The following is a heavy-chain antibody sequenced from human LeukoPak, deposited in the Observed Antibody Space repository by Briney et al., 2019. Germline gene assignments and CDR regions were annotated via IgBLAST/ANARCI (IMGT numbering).Heavy chain of an antibody. CDR1: GYTFSSYT. V-gene: IGHV7-4-1*02. CDR3: ASGPSYSGSNEYFDS. J-gene: IGHJ4*02. CDR2: INTNTGNP. D-gene: IGHD1-26*01. Sequence: ASVKVSCKASGYTFSSYTMNWVRQAPGQGLEWMGWINTNTGNPTYAQDYTGRFVLSLDTSVSTTYLQISRLKAEDTAVYYCASGPSYSGSNEYFDSWGQGTLVTVSS.